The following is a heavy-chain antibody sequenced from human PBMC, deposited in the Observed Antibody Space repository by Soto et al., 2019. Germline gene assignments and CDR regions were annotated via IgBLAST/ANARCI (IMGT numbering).Heavy chain of an antibody. CDR1: GYTITNYY. J-gene: IGHJ5*02. CDR2: INPSGGST. CDR3: ARDLSGYYYDSRNGWFDP. D-gene: IGHD3-22*01. V-gene: IGHV1-46*01. Sequence: GASVKVSCKASGYTITNYYMQWVRQAPGQGLEWMGMINPSGGSTRYAQKFQGRVTMTRDTSTNTVYMELSSLRSEDTAVYYCARDLSGYYYDSRNGWFDPWGQGTLVTVSS.